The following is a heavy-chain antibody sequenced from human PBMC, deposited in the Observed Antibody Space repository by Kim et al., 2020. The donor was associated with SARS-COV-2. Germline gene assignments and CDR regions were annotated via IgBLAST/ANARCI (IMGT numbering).Heavy chain of an antibody. CDR3: VRECKSYDC. Sequence: GGSLRLSCAASGFTFSSYAMSWVRQAPGKGLEWVSGITESGSRTFYADSVKGRFTISRDNSKNTLYLQMNSLRAEDTAVYYCVRECKSYDCWGQGTLVTVSS. D-gene: IGHD2-8*01. J-gene: IGHJ4*02. V-gene: IGHV3-23*01. CDR1: GFTFSSYA. CDR2: ITESGSRT.